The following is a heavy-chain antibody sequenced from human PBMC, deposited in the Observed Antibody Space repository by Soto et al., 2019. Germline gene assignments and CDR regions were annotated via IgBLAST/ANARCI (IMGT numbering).Heavy chain of an antibody. J-gene: IGHJ4*02. D-gene: IGHD5-18*01. Sequence: SETLSLTCSVSGGSISSRSYFWAWIRQPPGKGLEWIGSMYFGGSAYYKPSLKSPVTISIDTSNNQFSLKLTSVTAADTAVYYCARDGRGYSYGYDYWGQGTLVTVSS. CDR3: ARDGRGYSYGYDY. CDR2: MYFGGSA. V-gene: IGHV4-39*02. CDR1: GGSISSRSYF.